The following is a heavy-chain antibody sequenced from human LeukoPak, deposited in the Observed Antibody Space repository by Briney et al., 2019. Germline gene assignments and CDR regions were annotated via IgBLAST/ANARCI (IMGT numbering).Heavy chain of an antibody. J-gene: IGHJ3*02. Sequence: PGGALRLSCAASGFTFSNAWMSWVRQAPGEGLEWVGRIKSKTDGGTTDYAAPGKGRFTISGDDSKHTLYLQMNSLKTEDTAVYYCTTDRVDSADAFDIWGQGTMVTVSS. CDR1: GFTFSNAW. V-gene: IGHV3-15*01. CDR3: TTDRVDSADAFDI. CDR2: IKSKTDGGTT. D-gene: IGHD5-12*01.